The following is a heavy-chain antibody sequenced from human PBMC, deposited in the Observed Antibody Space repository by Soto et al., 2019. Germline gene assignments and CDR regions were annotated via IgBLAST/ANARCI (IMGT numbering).Heavy chain of an antibody. CDR3: ARGASCSSTSCYDNFHYGLAV. CDR1: GYTFTNYG. D-gene: IGHD2-2*01. Sequence: QVQLVQSGPEVKNPGASLKVSCKASGYTFTNYGITWVRQAPGQGLEWMGWITASNGNANYAREIQGRLTLTRDTSTNTASMELRSLGSDDTAVYYCARGASCSSTSCYDNFHYGLAVWGQGTTVIVSS. CDR2: ITASNGNA. V-gene: IGHV1-18*01. J-gene: IGHJ6*02.